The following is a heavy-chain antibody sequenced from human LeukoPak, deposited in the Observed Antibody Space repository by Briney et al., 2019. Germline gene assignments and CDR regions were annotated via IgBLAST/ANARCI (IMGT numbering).Heavy chain of an antibody. CDR3: ARGASSSSGYYYYMDV. J-gene: IGHJ6*03. D-gene: IGHD6-6*01. CDR2: INPNSGGT. V-gene: IGHV1-2*02. Sequence: ASVKVSCKASGYTFTSYYMHWVRQAPGQGLEWMGWINPNSGGTNYAQKFQGRVTMTRDTSISTAYMELSRLRSDDTAVYYCARGASSSSGYYYYMDVWGKGTTVTVSS. CDR1: GYTFTSYY.